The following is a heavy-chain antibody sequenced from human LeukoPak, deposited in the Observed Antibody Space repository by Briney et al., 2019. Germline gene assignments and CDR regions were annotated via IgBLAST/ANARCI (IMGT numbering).Heavy chain of an antibody. J-gene: IGHJ5*02. CDR1: GYTFTVYY. CDR3: ASHRYCSSTSCYRLFDP. D-gene: IGHD2-2*01. V-gene: IGHV1-2*02. CDR2: INPNSGGT. Sequence: ASVKVSCKASGYTFTVYYMHWVRQAPGQGLEWMGWINPNSGGTNYAQKFQGRVTMTRDTSISTAYMELSRLRSDDTAVYYCASHRYCSSTSCYRLFDPWGQGTLVTVSS.